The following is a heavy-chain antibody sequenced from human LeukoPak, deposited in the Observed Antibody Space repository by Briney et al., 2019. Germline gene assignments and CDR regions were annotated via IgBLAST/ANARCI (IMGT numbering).Heavy chain of an antibody. CDR1: RRSFSGYY. J-gene: IGHJ4*02. CDR2: ITRSGST. V-gene: IGHV4-34*01. Sequence: SETLFLTCFVYRRSFSGYYWSWIRQPQGNGLDGDGEITRSGSTNYNPSLKSRVTISVDTSKTQFSLKLSSVTAADTAVYYCARGPDPSSGWYAADYWGQGTLVTVSS. D-gene: IGHD6-19*01. CDR3: ARGPDPSSGWYAADY.